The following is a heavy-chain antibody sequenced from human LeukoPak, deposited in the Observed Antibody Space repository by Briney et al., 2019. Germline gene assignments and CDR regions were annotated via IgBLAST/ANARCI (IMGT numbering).Heavy chain of an antibody. V-gene: IGHV4-59*12. J-gene: IGHJ5*02. Sequence: TSETLSLTCTVSGGSISSYYWSWIRQPPGKGLEWIGYIYYSGSTNYNPSLKSRVTISVDTSKNQFSLKLSSVTAADTAVYYCARAHYYDSSGYSNWFDPWGQGTLVTVSS. D-gene: IGHD3-22*01. CDR2: IYYSGST. CDR1: GGSISSYY. CDR3: ARAHYYDSSGYSNWFDP.